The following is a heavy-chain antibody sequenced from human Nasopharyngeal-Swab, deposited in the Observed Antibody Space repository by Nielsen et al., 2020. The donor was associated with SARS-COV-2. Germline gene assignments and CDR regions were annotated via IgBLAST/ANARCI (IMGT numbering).Heavy chain of an antibody. V-gene: IGHV1-58*02. J-gene: IGHJ6*02. CDR1: GFTFTSSA. CDR2: IVVGSGNT. CDR3: AADTGSSSPGSNYYYYYGMDV. Sequence: SVKVSCKASGFTFTSSAMQWVRQARGQRLEWIGWIVVGSGNTNYAQKFQERVTITRDMSTSTAYVELSSLRSEDTAVYYCAADTGSSSPGSNYYYYYGMDVWGQGTTVTVSS. D-gene: IGHD6-13*01.